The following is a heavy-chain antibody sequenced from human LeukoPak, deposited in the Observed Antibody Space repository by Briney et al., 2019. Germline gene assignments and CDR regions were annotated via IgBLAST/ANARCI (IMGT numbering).Heavy chain of an antibody. CDR3: ARLVGIAARFDY. V-gene: IGHV4-59*08. CDR2: IYYSGST. CDR1: GGSLNSDY. D-gene: IGHD6-6*01. J-gene: IGHJ4*02. Sequence: SETLSLTCTVSGGSLNSDYWTWIRRPPGKGLEWIGYIYYSGSTNYNPSLKSRVTISVDTSKNQFSLKLSSVTAADTAVYYCARLVGIAARFDYWGQGTLVTVSS.